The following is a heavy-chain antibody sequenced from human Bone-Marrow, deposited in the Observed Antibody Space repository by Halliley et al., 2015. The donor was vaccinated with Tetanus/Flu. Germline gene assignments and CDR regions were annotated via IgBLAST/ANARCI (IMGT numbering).Heavy chain of an antibody. Sequence: YGGGSTCDAGSVKGRFIISIDESKNTVFLQMNSLRVEDTAVYYCARDFISRGEVPRLVVSDYWGQGTLVAVSS. CDR3: ARDFISRGEVPRLVVSDY. D-gene: IGHD1-26*01. J-gene: IGHJ4*02. CDR2: YGGGST. V-gene: IGHV3-66*01.